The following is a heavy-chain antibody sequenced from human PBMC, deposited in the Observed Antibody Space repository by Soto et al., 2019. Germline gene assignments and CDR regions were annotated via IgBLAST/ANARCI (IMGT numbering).Heavy chain of an antibody. CDR2: ISASAANT. CDR3: AKRAVVRGLLYYFDY. V-gene: IGHV3-23*01. CDR1: GFPFSTYA. Sequence: GGSLRLSCAASGFPFSTYAMSWVRQAPGKGLEWVSAISASAANTYYADSVKGRFTISRDNSKNTVYLQINGLRAEDTAVYYCAKRAVVRGLLYYFDYWGQGTLVTVSS. J-gene: IGHJ4*02. D-gene: IGHD3-10*01.